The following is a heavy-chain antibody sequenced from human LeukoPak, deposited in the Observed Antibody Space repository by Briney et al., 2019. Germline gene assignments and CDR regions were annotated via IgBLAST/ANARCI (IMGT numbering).Heavy chain of an antibody. V-gene: IGHV1-2*06. D-gene: IGHD3-10*01. CDR1: GYTFTGYY. CDR3: ARGYGVFYYYYYYMDV. Sequence: ASVKVSCKASGYTFTGYYMHWVRQAPGQGLEWMGRINPNSGGTNYAQKFQGRVTMPRDTSISTAYMELSRLRSDDTAVYYCARGYGVFYYYYYYMDVWGKGTTVTVSS. CDR2: INPNSGGT. J-gene: IGHJ6*03.